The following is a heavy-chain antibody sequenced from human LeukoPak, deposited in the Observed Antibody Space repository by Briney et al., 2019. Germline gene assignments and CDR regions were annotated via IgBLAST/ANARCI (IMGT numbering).Heavy chain of an antibody. Sequence: GGSLRLSCAASGFTFDDYAMHWVRQAPGKGLEWVSGISWNSGSIGYADSVKGRFTISRDNAKNSLYLQMNSLRAEDTALYYCAKDIAAAGNFDYWGRGTLVTVSS. J-gene: IGHJ4*02. CDR1: GFTFDDYA. D-gene: IGHD6-13*01. V-gene: IGHV3-9*01. CDR3: AKDIAAAGNFDY. CDR2: ISWNSGSI.